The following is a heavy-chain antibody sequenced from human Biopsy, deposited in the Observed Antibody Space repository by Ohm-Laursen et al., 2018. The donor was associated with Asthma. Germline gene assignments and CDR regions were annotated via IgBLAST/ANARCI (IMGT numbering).Heavy chain of an antibody. V-gene: IGHV1-69*01. CDR3: ARCQVGYSSGWSLLLKKIYYSGMDV. D-gene: IGHD6-19*01. CDR1: GGTLSNFA. CDR2: IMTVFGTT. J-gene: IGHJ6*02. Sequence: SSVKVSCKAPGGTLSNFAISWVRQAPGQGLEWLGGIMTVFGTTKYAQKCQGRATITADESTSTAYMEVTSLRSEDTAIYYCARCQVGYSSGWSLLLKKIYYSGMDVWGQGTAVTVSS.